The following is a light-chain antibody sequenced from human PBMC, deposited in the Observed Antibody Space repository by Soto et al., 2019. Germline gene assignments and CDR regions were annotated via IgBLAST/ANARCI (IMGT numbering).Light chain of an antibody. V-gene: IGKV3-15*01. J-gene: IGKJ5*01. CDR1: QSVDSN. CDR3: QQHSKWPIT. Sequence: EIVMTQSPGTLSLPPGETATLSFRASQSVDSNYLAWYQQKPGQAPRLLVYGISTRATDIPARFSGSGSGTEFTLTISSLQSEDFGIYYCQQHSKWPITFGQGTRLEIK. CDR2: GIS.